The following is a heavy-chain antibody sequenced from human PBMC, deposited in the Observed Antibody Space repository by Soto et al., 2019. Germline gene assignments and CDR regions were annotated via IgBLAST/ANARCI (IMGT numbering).Heavy chain of an antibody. CDR3: IAPRPRDIVLSRMPS. D-gene: IGHD2-8*01. CDR2: IRSKANSYAT. V-gene: IGHV3-73*01. Sequence: GGSLRLSCAASGFTFSGSAMHWVRQASGKGLEWVGRIRSKANSYATAYAASVKGRFTISRDDSKNTAYLQMNSLKTEDTAVYYCIAPRPRDIVLSRMPSWGQGTLVTVSS. J-gene: IGHJ5*02. CDR1: GFTFSGSA.